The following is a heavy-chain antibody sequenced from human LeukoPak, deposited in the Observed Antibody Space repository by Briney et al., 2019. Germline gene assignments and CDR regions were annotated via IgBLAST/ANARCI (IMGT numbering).Heavy chain of an antibody. J-gene: IGHJ6*04. V-gene: IGHV3-33*01. CDR2: IWYDGSNK. D-gene: IGHD5-18*01. Sequence: GRSLRFSCAASGFTFSSYGMHWVRQAPGKGLEWVAVIWYDGSNKYYADSVKGRFTISRDNSKNTLYLQMNSLRAEDTAVYYCAREEGVRGYSYGYYYYGMDVWGKGTTVTVSS. CDR1: GFTFSSYG. CDR3: AREEGVRGYSYGYYYYGMDV.